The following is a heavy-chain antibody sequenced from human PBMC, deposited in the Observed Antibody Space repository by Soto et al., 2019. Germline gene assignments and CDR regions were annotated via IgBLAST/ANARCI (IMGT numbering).Heavy chain of an antibody. Sequence: QITLKESGQTLVKPTQILTLTCTFSGFSLTTRGVGVGWIRQPPGEALEWLPLIYWDDDERSSPSLRSRLTITKDTSQNQVVLTMTNMEPVDTGTYYCAHTYSSSPDDGFDVWGQRPRVTVSS. V-gene: IGHV2-5*02. CDR1: GFSLTTRGVG. D-gene: IGHD6-6*01. J-gene: IGHJ3*01. CDR2: IYWDDDE. CDR3: AHTYSSSPDDGFDV.